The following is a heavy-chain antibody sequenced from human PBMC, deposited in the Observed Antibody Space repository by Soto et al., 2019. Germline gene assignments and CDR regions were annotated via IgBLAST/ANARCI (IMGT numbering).Heavy chain of an antibody. J-gene: IGHJ4*02. D-gene: IGHD4-4*01. Sequence: PXATLSLTCSVSGRSMSSNYWSWLRQSPDKGLEWLGYVFYGGTDYNPSLGGRVSMSVQTSKSQFSLTLSSVTAADTAVYYCAAYRGALYFDFWGQGIQVTVSS. CDR1: GRSMSSNY. CDR3: AAYRGALYFDF. CDR2: VFYGGT. V-gene: IGHV4-59*03.